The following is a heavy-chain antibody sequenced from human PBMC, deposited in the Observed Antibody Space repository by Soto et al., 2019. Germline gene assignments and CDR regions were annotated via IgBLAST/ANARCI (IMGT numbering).Heavy chain of an antibody. J-gene: IGHJ4*02. Sequence: QVQLQQWGAGLLKPSETLSLNCAVTGGSLSGYYWSWIRQPPGKGLEWIGEVKDGGHTNYSPSLRGXXTXSXXPSNHQFSLRLTSVTAADTGVYYCARGQEGVVATHWDQGSLVTVSS. CDR3: ARGQEGVVATH. D-gene: IGHD5-12*01. CDR1: GGSLSGYY. V-gene: IGHV4-34*01. CDR2: VKDGGHT.